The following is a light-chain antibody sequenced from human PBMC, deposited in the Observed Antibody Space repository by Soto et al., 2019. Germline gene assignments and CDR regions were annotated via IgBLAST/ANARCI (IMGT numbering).Light chain of an antibody. J-gene: IGKJ1*01. CDR1: QSVSNF. CDR3: QQYSDSPPT. CDR2: DAS. Sequence: EIVLTQSPGTLSLSPGERATLSCRASQSVSNFLAWYQHKPGQAPRLLIYDASNRATGVPARFSGSGSGTDFTLTIDRLEPEDFAMYYCQQYSDSPPTFGQGTKVDIK. V-gene: IGKV3-20*01.